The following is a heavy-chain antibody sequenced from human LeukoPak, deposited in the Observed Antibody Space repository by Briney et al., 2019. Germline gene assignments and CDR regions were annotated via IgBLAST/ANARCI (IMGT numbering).Heavy chain of an antibody. CDR3: AKGVYYDSSGYSLPFDY. CDR1: GFTFSSYA. J-gene: IGHJ4*02. CDR2: ISGRGGST. D-gene: IGHD3-22*01. V-gene: IGHV3-23*01. Sequence: GGSLRLSCAASGFTFSSYAMSWVRQAPGKGLEWVSAISGRGGSTYYADSVKGRFTISRDNSKNRLYLQMNSLRAEDTAVYYCAKGVYYDSSGYSLPFDYWGQGNLVTVSS.